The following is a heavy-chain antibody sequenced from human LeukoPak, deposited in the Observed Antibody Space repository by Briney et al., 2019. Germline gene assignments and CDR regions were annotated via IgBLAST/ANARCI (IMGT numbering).Heavy chain of an antibody. D-gene: IGHD3-22*01. CDR2: IRSKANSYAT. V-gene: IGHV3-73*01. Sequence: GGSLRLSCATSGFTFSGSAIHWVRQASGKGLEWVGRIRSKANSYATTDVASVKGRFTISRDDSKNTAYLEMSSLKTEDTAVYYCTRPAYDSSVSGVVYWGQGTLVTVSS. CDR1: GFTFSGSA. J-gene: IGHJ4*02. CDR3: TRPAYDSSVSGVVY.